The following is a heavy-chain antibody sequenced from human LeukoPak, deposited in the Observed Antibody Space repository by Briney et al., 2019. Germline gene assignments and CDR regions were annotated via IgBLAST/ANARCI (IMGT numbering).Heavy chain of an antibody. Sequence: GGSLRLSCAASGFTFDDYAMHWVRHAPGKGLEWVSGISWNSGSIGYADSVKGRFTISRDNAKNSLYLQMNSLRAEDMALYYCAKAKSSFIAAAVVFDYWGQGTLVTVSS. J-gene: IGHJ4*02. CDR3: AKAKSSFIAAAVVFDY. V-gene: IGHV3-9*03. CDR2: ISWNSGSI. D-gene: IGHD6-13*01. CDR1: GFTFDDYA.